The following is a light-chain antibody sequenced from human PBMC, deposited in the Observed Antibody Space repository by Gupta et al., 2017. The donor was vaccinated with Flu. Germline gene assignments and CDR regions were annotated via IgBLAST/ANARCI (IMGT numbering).Light chain of an antibody. CDR1: QSIRTY. CDR2: AAS. CDR3: QQCDTTPRI. Sequence: PSSLSVSVGDRVTITCRSSQSIRTYLAWYQQRPGEAPKLLIEAASSLQSGIPSRFSGGGSGTDFTLTISRLQPEDFATYFCQQCDTTPRIFGQGTKMEIK. J-gene: IGKJ2*01. V-gene: IGKV1-39*01.